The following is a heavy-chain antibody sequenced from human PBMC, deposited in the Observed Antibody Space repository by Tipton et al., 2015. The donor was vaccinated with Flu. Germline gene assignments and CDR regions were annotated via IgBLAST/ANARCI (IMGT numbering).Heavy chain of an antibody. CDR2: INHSGST. Sequence: TLSLTCALYGGSFSGYYWSWIRQSPGKGLEWIGEINHSGSTNYNPSLKSRVTISVDTSKKQFSLKLSSVTAADTAVYYCARVGDLWSGTNYGLDVWGQGTTVTVSS. D-gene: IGHD3-3*01. CDR3: ARVGDLWSGTNYGLDV. J-gene: IGHJ6*02. CDR1: GGSFSGYY. V-gene: IGHV4-34*01.